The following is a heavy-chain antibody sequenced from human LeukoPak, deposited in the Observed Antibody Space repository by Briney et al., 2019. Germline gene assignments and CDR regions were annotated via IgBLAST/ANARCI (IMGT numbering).Heavy chain of an antibody. J-gene: IGHJ3*02. D-gene: IGHD1-26*01. Sequence: SETLSLTCTVSGGSISSGSYYWSWIRQPAGKGLEWIGRIYTSGSTNYNPSLKSRVTISVDTSKNQFSLKLSSVTAADTAVYYCARDSVGATWAFDIWGQGTMVTVSS. V-gene: IGHV4-61*02. CDR3: ARDSVGATWAFDI. CDR1: GGSISSGSYY. CDR2: IYTSGST.